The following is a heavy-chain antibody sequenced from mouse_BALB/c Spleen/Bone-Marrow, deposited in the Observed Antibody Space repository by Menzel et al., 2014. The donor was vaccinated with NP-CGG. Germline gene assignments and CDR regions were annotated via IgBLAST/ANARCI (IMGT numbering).Heavy chain of an antibody. CDR3: ARSYYGNYYYAMDY. D-gene: IGHD2-10*01. Sequence: VQLQQSGPELVKPGASVKMSCKASGYTFTDYYMDWVKQSHGESFEWIGRVNPYNGGTSYNQKFKGKATLTIDKSSSTAYMELNSLTSEDSAAYYCARSYYGNYYYAMDYWGQGTSVTVSS. CDR2: VNPYNGGT. V-gene: IGHV1-19*01. CDR1: GYTFTDYY. J-gene: IGHJ4*01.